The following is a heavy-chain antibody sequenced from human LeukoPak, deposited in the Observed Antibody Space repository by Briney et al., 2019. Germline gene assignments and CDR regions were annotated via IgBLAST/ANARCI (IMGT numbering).Heavy chain of an antibody. CDR3: ARVGRDCSSINCYWDDWFDP. CDR1: GYSFTSYG. V-gene: IGHV1-18*01. CDR2: ISGSTGNT. J-gene: IGHJ5*02. Sequence: LVASVKVSCKASGYSFTSYGITWVREAPGQGPEWMGWISGSTGNTHYAQSVQGRVTVTTDTSTSTAYMELRSLRSDDTAVYYCARVGRDCSSINCYWDDWFDPWGQGTLVIVSS. D-gene: IGHD2-2*01.